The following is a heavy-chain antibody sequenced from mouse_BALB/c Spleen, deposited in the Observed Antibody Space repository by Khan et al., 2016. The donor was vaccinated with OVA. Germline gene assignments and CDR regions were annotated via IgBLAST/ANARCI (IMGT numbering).Heavy chain of an antibody. CDR1: GFSLTSYD. V-gene: IGHV2-9-2*01. CDR3: VTDYGSSPAWFAY. J-gene: IGHJ3*01. Sequence: VQLQESGPGLVAPSQSLSITCTVSGFSLTSYDISWIRQPPGKGLEWLGVIWTGGGTNYNSAFMSRLSISKDNSKSQVFLKMNSLQTDDTAIYYGVTDYGSSPAWFAYWGQGTLVTVSA. CDR2: IWTGGGT. D-gene: IGHD1-1*01.